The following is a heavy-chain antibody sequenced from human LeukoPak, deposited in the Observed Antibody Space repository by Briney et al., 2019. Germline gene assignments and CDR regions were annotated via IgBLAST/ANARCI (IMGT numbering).Heavy chain of an antibody. D-gene: IGHD3-10*01. CDR1: GFTFTDYS. Sequence: GESLRLSCVSSGFTFTDYSFNWVRQAPGKGLEWVSSLTSTSNYIYYADSVKGRFTISRDNAKNSLYLQMNSLRAEDTAVYYCARCRLWGAEFHAFDIWGQGTTVTVSS. V-gene: IGHV3-21*01. CDR2: LTSTSNYI. J-gene: IGHJ3*02. CDR3: ARCRLWGAEFHAFDI.